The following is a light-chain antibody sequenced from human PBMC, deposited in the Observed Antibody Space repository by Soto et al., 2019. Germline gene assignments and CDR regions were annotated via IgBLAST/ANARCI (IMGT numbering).Light chain of an antibody. CDR3: QQYNSYST. CDR1: QSISSW. V-gene: IGKV1-5*03. Sequence: DIQMTQSPSTLSASVGVRVTITCRASQSISSWLAWYQQKPGKAPKLLIYKASSLESGLPSRFSGSGSGTEFTLTISSLQPDDFATYYCQQYNSYSTFGQGTKVDIK. CDR2: KAS. J-gene: IGKJ1*01.